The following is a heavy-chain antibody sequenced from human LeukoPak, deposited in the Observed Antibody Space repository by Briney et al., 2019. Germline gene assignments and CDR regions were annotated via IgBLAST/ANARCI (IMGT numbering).Heavy chain of an antibody. CDR3: ARVVPAATTIAVADNFDY. CDR2: IYYSGST. J-gene: IGHJ4*02. CDR1: GGSISSYY. Sequence: SETLSLTCTVSGGSISSYYWSWIRQPPGKGLEWIGYIYYSGSTNYNPSLKSRVTISVDTSKNQFSLKLSSVTAADTAVYYCARVVPAATTIAVADNFDYWGQGTLVTVSS. D-gene: IGHD6-19*01. V-gene: IGHV4-59*12.